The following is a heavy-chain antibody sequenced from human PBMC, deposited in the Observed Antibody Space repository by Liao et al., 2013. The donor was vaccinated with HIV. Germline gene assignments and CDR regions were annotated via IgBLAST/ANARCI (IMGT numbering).Heavy chain of an antibody. V-gene: IGHV4-34*01. CDR3: ARGDLRGWNYAPDWFDP. J-gene: IGHJ5*02. Sequence: QVQVQQWGAGLLKPSETLSLTCAVYGGSFSGYYWSWIRQPPGKGLEWIGEINHSGSANYNPSLKSRVTISVDTSKNQFSLKLSSVTAADTAVYYCARGDLRGWNYAPDWFDPWGQGTLVTVSS. D-gene: IGHD1-7*01. CDR1: GGSFSGYY. CDR2: INHSGSA.